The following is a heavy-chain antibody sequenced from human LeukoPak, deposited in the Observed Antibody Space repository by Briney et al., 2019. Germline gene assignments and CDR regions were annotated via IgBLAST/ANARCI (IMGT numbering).Heavy chain of an antibody. CDR1: GGSISSGSYY. CDR2: IYTSGST. Sequence: IPSQTLSLTCTVSGGSISSGSYYWSWIRQPAGKGLEWIGRIYTSGSTNYNPSPKSRVTISVDTSKNQFSLKLSSVTAADTAVYYCARENGMITFGGVIATFDYWGQGTLVTVSS. V-gene: IGHV4-61*02. CDR3: ARENGMITFGGVIATFDY. J-gene: IGHJ4*02. D-gene: IGHD3-16*02.